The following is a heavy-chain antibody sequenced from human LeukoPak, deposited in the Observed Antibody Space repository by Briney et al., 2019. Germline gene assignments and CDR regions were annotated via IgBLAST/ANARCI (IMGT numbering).Heavy chain of an antibody. J-gene: IGHJ6*03. D-gene: IGHD6-19*01. CDR2: ISSSSSYI. Sequence: GGSLRLSCAASGFTFSSYSMNWVRQAPGKGLEWVSSISSSSSYIYSADSVKGRFTISRDNAKNSLYLQMNSLRVEDTAVYYCARSIAVAYYYYYMDVWGKGTTVTVSS. V-gene: IGHV3-21*01. CDR1: GFTFSSYS. CDR3: ARSIAVAYYYYYMDV.